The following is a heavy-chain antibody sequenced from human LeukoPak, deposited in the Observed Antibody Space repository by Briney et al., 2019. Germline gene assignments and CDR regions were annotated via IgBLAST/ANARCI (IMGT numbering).Heavy chain of an antibody. V-gene: IGHV4-59*01. CDR2: IYYSGST. D-gene: IGHD3-3*01. J-gene: IGHJ3*02. CDR3: ARGRFLDAFDI. CDR1: GXSISSYY. Sequence: SETLSLTCTVSGXSISSYYWSWIRQPPGKGLEWIGYIYYSGSTKYKSSLKSRVTISVDTSKNQFSLKLSSVTAADTAVYYCARGRFLDAFDIWGQGTMVTVSS.